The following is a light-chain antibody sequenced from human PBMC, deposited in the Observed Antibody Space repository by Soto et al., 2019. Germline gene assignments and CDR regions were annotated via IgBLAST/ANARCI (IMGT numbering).Light chain of an antibody. Sequence: EIVLTQSPATLSLSPGERATLSCRASQSVSSYLAWYQQRPGQAPRLLIHDASNRATGIPARFSGSGSGTDFTLTISSLEPEDSAVYYCQQRSRWPTFGGGTKVEI. V-gene: IGKV3-11*01. J-gene: IGKJ4*01. CDR2: DAS. CDR1: QSVSSY. CDR3: QQRSRWPT.